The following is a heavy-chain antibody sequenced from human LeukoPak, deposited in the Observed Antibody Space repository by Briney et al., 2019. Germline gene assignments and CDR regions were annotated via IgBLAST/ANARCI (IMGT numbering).Heavy chain of an antibody. CDR2: IKQDGSEK. Sequence: GGSLRLSCAASGFTFSSYWMSWVRQAPGKGLEWVANIKQDGSEKYYADSVKGRFTISRDNSKNTLYLQMNSLRAEDTAVYHCAKDLMTQTYLHSSSLSYWGQGTLVTVSS. D-gene: IGHD6-13*01. J-gene: IGHJ4*02. CDR3: AKDLMTQTYLHSSSLSY. V-gene: IGHV3-7*01. CDR1: GFTFSSYW.